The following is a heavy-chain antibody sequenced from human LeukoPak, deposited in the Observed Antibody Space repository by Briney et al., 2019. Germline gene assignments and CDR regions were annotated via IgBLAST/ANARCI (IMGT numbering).Heavy chain of an antibody. J-gene: IGHJ4*02. V-gene: IGHV3-7*04. CDR3: ARGIEEWLYLYY. D-gene: IGHD3-3*01. CDR2: MNRDGSEK. Sequence: GGSLRLSCAASGFTVSRNYYMNWVRQAPGKGLEYVATMNRDGSEKYYVDSVKGRFTISRDNSKNSLYLQMDSLRAEDTAVYYCARGIEEWLYLYYWGQGALVTVAS. CDR1: GFTVSRNYY.